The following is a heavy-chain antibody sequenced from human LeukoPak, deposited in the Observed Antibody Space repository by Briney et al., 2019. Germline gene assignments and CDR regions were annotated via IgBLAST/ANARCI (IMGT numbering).Heavy chain of an antibody. Sequence: PGGSLRLSCAASGFTFSSHAMSWVRQAPGKGLEWVSAISGSGGSTYYADSVKGRFTISRDNSKNTLYLQMNSLRAEDTAVYYCTKSFLGYCSGGSCYPVIYWGQGTLVTVSS. CDR1: GFTFSSHA. J-gene: IGHJ4*02. D-gene: IGHD2-15*01. V-gene: IGHV3-23*01. CDR2: ISGSGGST. CDR3: TKSFLGYCSGGSCYPVIY.